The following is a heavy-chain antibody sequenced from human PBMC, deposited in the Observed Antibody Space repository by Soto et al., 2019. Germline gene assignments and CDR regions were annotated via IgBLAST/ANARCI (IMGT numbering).Heavy chain of an antibody. V-gene: IGHV4-34*01. CDR3: ARGPLLRNWFDP. CDR2: INHSGST. Sequence: QVQLQQWGAGLLKPSETLSLTCAVYGGSFSGYYWSWIRQPPGKGLEGIGEINHSGSTNYNPSLKSRVTISVDTSKNQFSLKLSSVTAADTAVYYCARGPLLRNWFDPWGQGTLVTVSS. D-gene: IGHD1-26*01. J-gene: IGHJ5*02. CDR1: GGSFSGYY.